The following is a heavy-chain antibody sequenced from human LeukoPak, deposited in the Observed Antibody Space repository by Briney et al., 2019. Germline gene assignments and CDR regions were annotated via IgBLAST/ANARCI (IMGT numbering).Heavy chain of an antibody. V-gene: IGHV3-48*03. CDR1: GFAFSSYE. D-gene: IGHD5-18*01. Sequence: GGSLRLSCAASGFAFSSYEMNWVRQAPGKGLEWISYISSGGSSVYYVDSVKGRFTISRDNAKNSLFLQMSSLRAEDTAVYYCARDVAYSDTTYYYYYMDVWGKGTTVTVSS. CDR2: ISSGGSSV. J-gene: IGHJ6*03. CDR3: ARDVAYSDTTYYYYYMDV.